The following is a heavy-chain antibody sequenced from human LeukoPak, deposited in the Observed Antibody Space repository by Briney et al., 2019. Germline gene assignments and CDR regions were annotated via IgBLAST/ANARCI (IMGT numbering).Heavy chain of an antibody. D-gene: IGHD6-6*01. CDR3: ASSSYSCSSS. J-gene: IGHJ5*02. CDR1: GFTFSNYW. CDR2: INEDGSEK. V-gene: IGHV3-7*01. Sequence: GGSLRLSCAASGFTFSNYWMIWVRQAPGKGLEWVANINEDGSEKYYVGSVEGRFTISRDNAKNSVFLQMNSLRADDTAMYYCASSSYSCSSSWGQGTLVTVSS.